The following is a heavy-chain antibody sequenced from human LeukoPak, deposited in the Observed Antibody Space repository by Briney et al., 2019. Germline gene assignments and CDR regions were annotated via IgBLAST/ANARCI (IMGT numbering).Heavy chain of an antibody. CDR1: GYTFTSYG. CDR2: ISAYNGNT. D-gene: IGHD1-26*01. CDR3: ARENSGSYGDAFDI. Sequence: GASVKVSCKASGYTFTSYGISWVRQAPGQGLEWMGWISAYNGNTNYAQKLQGRVTMTTDTSTSTAYMGLRSLRSDDTAVYYCARENSGSYGDAFDIWGQGTMVTVSS. V-gene: IGHV1-18*01. J-gene: IGHJ3*02.